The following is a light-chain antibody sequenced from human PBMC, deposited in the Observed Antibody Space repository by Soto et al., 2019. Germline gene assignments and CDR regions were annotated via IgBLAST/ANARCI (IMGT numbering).Light chain of an antibody. CDR2: GAS. CDR1: QSVGSN. V-gene: IGKV3-15*01. J-gene: IGKJ5*01. Sequence: ETVMTQSQATLSAYPGERAILSGMANQSVGSNLAWYQQKPGQAPRLLIYGASTRATGIPARFSGSGSGTEFTLTISSLQSEDFSVYFCQQYNTWPPITFGQGTRLEIK. CDR3: QQYNTWPPIT.